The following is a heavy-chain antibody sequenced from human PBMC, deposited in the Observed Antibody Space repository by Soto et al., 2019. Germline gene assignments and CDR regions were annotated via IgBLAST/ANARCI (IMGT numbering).Heavy chain of an antibody. CDR1: GYSFTSYW. Sequence: PGESLKISCKGSGYSFTSYWISWVRQMPGKGLEWMGRIDPSDSYTNYSPSFQGHVTISADKSISTAYLQWSSLKASDTAMYYCARDVAAARTYYYYGMDVWGQGTTVTVSS. J-gene: IGHJ6*02. CDR3: ARDVAAARTYYYYGMDV. D-gene: IGHD6-13*01. V-gene: IGHV5-10-1*01. CDR2: IDPSDSYT.